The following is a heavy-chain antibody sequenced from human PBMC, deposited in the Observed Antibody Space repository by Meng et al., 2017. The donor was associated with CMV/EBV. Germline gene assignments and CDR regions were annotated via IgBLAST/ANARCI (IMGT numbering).Heavy chain of an antibody. D-gene: IGHD3-16*01. CDR3: ARENAYGFDI. J-gene: IGHJ3*02. CDR2: IYIGGGT. CDR1: GFSVRTNY. V-gene: IGHV3-53*01. Sequence: GESLKISCAASGFSVRTNYMSWVRQAPGKGLESVAIIYIGGGTHHADSVKGRFTTSRDTSNNTLYLHMSSLRVEDTAVYYCARENAYGFDIWGRGTMVTVSS.